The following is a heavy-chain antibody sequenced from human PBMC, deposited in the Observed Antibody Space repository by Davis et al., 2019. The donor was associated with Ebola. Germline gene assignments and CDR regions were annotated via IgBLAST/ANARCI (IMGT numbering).Heavy chain of an antibody. Sequence: ASVKVSCKASGYTFSNYGVSWVRQAPGQGLEWIGWISVYGVNTIQVQKFQGRVIITTDTSTNTAYMELTNLRSDDTAVYYCARDQPHFYDNGYYAYWGQGTLVTVSS. V-gene: IGHV1-18*01. CDR3: ARDQPHFYDNGYYAY. J-gene: IGHJ4*02. D-gene: IGHD3-22*01. CDR2: ISVYGVNT. CDR1: GYTFSNYG.